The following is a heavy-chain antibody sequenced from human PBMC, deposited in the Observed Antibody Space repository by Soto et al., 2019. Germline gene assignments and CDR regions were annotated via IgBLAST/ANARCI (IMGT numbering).Heavy chain of an antibody. CDR1: GGTFSRYS. V-gene: IGHV1-69*04. Sequence: SVKVSCKASGGTFSRYSITWVRQAPGHGLEWIGRIIPIFGIASYAQKFQGRVTITADKSTSTAYMELSSLRSEDTAVYYCARDFDVDIGALYYYYYGMDVWGQGTTVTVSS. D-gene: IGHD5-12*01. CDR3: ARDFDVDIGALYYYYYGMDV. J-gene: IGHJ6*02. CDR2: IIPIFGIA.